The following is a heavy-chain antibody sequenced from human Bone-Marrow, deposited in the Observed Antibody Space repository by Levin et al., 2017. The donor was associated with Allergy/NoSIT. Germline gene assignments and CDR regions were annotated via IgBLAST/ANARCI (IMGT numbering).Heavy chain of an antibody. CDR3: AKNRQWLAPKNFDY. CDR2: ISGSGDST. D-gene: IGHD6-19*01. CDR1: GFTFRSYA. Sequence: LSLTCAASGFTFRSYAMSWVRQAPGKGLEWVSSISGSGDSTYYADSVKGRFTISRDYSKNTLYLQMNSLRAEDTAIYYCAKNRQWLAPKNFDYWGQGTLVTVSS. J-gene: IGHJ4*02. V-gene: IGHV3-23*01.